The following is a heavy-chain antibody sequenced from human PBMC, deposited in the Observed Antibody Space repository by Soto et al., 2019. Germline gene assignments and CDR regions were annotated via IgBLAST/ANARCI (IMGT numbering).Heavy chain of an antibody. J-gene: IGHJ3*02. CDR2: VHYTAST. D-gene: IGHD2-15*01. CDR1: EGSINWSPDY. Sequence: PSETLSLTCTVSEGSINWSPDYWGWLRQPPGKEPQWIASVHYTASTYYNPSLKSRVTISVDTSKNQFSLNLRSVTAADTAIYNCGRATQGYPGRAFHIWGQGKMVTVSS. V-gene: IGHV4-39*02. CDR3: GRATQGYPGRAFHI.